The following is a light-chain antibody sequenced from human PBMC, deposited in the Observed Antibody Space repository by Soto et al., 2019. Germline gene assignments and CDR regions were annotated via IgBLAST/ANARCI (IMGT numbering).Light chain of an antibody. CDR1: QSVSSN. J-gene: IGKJ1*01. V-gene: IGKV3-15*01. CDR3: QQYNNWPLL. CDR2: GAS. Sequence: EIVMTQSPATLSVSPGERATLSCRASQSVSSNLAWYQQKPGKAPRLLIYGASTRATGIPARFSGSGSGTDFTLTISSLQSEDFAVYYCQQYNNWPLLFGQGTKVDIK.